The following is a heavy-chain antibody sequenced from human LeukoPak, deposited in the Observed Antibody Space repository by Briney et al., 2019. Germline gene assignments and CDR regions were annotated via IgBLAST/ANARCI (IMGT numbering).Heavy chain of an antibody. J-gene: IGHJ5*01. V-gene: IGHV3-48*03. CDR3: ATSRHNSFDF. CDR2: ISSSGSTI. CDR1: GFTFSSYE. Sequence: GRSLRLSCAASGFTFSSYEMNWVRQAPGKGLEWVSYISSSGSTIYYADSVKGRFTISRDNAKNSLYLQMNSLRAEDTAVYYCATSRHNSFDFWGQGTLVTVSS. D-gene: IGHD1-1*01.